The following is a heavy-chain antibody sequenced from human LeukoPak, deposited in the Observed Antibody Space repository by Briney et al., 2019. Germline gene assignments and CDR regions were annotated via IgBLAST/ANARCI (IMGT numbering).Heavy chain of an antibody. CDR2: FDPEDGGT. V-gene: IGHV1-24*01. Sequence: ASVKVSCKVSVYTLTELAIHWVRQAPGKGLEWMGAFDPEDGGTIYAQKFQGRITLTEDTSTDTAYMELRSLGSEDTAVYYCATARVRLGELSLPEVGDDWGQGTLISVSS. J-gene: IGHJ4*02. CDR1: VYTLTELA. D-gene: IGHD3-16*02. CDR3: ATARVRLGELSLPEVGDD.